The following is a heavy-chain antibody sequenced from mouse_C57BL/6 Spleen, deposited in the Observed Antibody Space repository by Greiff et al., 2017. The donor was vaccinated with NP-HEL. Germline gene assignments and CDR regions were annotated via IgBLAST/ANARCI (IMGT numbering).Heavy chain of an antibody. V-gene: IGHV1-26*01. D-gene: IGHD2-1*01. J-gene: IGHJ3*01. CDR1: GYTFTDYY. Sequence: EVQLQQSGPELVKPGASVKISCKASGYTFTDYYMNWVKQSHGKSLEWIGDINPNNGGTSYNQKFKGKATLTVDKSSSTAYMELRSLTSEDSAVYYCARVYYPAYWGQGTLVTVSA. CDR2: INPNNGGT. CDR3: ARVYYPAY.